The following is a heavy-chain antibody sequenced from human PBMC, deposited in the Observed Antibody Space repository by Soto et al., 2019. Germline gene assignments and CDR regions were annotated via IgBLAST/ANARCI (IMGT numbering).Heavy chain of an antibody. V-gene: IGHV3-74*01. Sequence: GGSLRLSCAASGFTFSSDWMHWVRQAPGKGLVWVSRINTDGSGTTYADSVKGRFTISRDNSKNTLYLQMNSLRAEDTAVYYCARSITMIVVPPGYWGQGTLVTVSS. CDR1: GFTFSSDW. J-gene: IGHJ4*02. CDR2: INTDGSGT. CDR3: ARSITMIVVPPGY. D-gene: IGHD3-22*01.